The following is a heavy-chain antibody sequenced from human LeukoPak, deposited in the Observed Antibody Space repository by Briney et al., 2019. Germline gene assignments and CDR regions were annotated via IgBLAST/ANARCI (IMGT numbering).Heavy chain of an antibody. Sequence: PSETLSLTCTVSGGYISSSSYYGGWIRQPPGKGLEWIGSIYYSGSTYYNPSLKSRVTISVDTSKNQFSLKLSSVTAADTAVYYCARHDYYGSGSYYYYYYYMDVWGKGTTVTISS. D-gene: IGHD3-10*01. CDR2: IYYSGST. J-gene: IGHJ6*03. V-gene: IGHV4-39*01. CDR1: GGYISSSSYY. CDR3: ARHDYYGSGSYYYYYYYMDV.